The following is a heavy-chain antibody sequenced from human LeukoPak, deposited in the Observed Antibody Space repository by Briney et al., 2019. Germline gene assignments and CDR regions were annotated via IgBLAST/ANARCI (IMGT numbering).Heavy chain of an antibody. CDR3: ARGARYCSGGSCYIWFDP. CDR1: GFTFSSYS. V-gene: IGHV3-48*04. D-gene: IGHD2-15*01. Sequence: GGSLRLSCAASGFTFSSYSMNWVRQAPGKGLEWVSYISSSSSTIYYADSVKGRFTISRDNAKNSLYLQMNSLRAEDTAVYYCARGARYCSGGSCYIWFDPWGQGTLVTVSS. CDR2: ISSSSSTI. J-gene: IGHJ5*02.